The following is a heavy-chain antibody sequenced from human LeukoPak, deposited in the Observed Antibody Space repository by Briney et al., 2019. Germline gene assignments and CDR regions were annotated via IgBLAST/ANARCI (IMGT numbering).Heavy chain of an antibody. J-gene: IGHJ1*01. CDR3: TSWGDTTAEYFQR. CDR2: INPDGRDT. V-gene: IGHV3-7*01. D-gene: IGHD2-21*02. CDR1: GFTFSNYA. Sequence: GGSLRLSCAASGFTFSNYAMSWVRQAPGKGLEWVAHINPDGRDTYYVDSVKGRFTISRDNAQNSMYLQMNSLRVEDTAVYYCTSWGDTTAEYFQRWGQGTLVTVSS.